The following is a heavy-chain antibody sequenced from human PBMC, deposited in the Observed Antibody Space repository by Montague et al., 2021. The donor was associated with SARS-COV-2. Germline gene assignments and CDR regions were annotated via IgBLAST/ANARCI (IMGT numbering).Heavy chain of an antibody. CDR2: IYYTGST. Sequence: SETLSLTCTVSGGSISRSYWSWIRQPPGKGLEWIGYIYYTGSTXXXPSXXXRVTIFVDTSKNQLSLKLISVTAADTAVYFCARHMSDCSKGICHTYYYYGWDVWGQGTTVTVSS. CDR3: ARHMSDCSKGICHTYYYYGWDV. V-gene: IGHV4-59*08. D-gene: IGHD2-8*01. CDR1: GGSISRSY. J-gene: IGHJ6*02.